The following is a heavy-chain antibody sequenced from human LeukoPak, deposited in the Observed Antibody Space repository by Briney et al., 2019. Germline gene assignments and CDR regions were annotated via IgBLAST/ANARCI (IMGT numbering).Heavy chain of an antibody. CDR3: ARVQDHACDLW. D-gene: IGHD2/OR15-2a*01. V-gene: IGHV1-69*04. Sequence: SVKVSCKASGGTFSSYAISWVRRAPGQGLEWMGRIIPILGIANYAQKFQGRVTITADKSTSTAYMELSSLRSEDTAVYYCARVQDHACDLWGGQGTLVTVSS. J-gene: IGHJ4*02. CDR1: GGTFSSYA. CDR2: IIPILGIA.